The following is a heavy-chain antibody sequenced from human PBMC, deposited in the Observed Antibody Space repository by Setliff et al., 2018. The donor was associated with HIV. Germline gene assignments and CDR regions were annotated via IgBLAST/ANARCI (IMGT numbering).Heavy chain of an antibody. CDR1: GYTFTSYG. CDR3: ARDGDYGEYGA. V-gene: IGHV1-18*01. Sequence: ASVKVSCKASGYTFTSYGVTWVRQAPGQGLEWMGWISVYNGNTNYAQKLQGRVTMTTDTSTSTAYMELSRLRSDDTAVYYCARDGDYGEYGAWGQGTLVTVSS. J-gene: IGHJ5*02. CDR2: ISVYNGNT. D-gene: IGHD4-17*01.